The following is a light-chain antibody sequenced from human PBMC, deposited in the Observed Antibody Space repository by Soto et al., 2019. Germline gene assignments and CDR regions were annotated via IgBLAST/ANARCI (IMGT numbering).Light chain of an antibody. J-gene: IGKJ5*01. CDR2: GAS. V-gene: IGKV3-20*01. Sequence: EIVLTQSPGTLSLSPGERATLSCRASQSVRSSYLAWYQQKPGQAPRLLISGASSRATGIPDRFSGSRSGTDFTLTISRLEPEDFAVYYCQQYGSSPITFGQGTRLEIK. CDR1: QSVRSSY. CDR3: QQYGSSPIT.